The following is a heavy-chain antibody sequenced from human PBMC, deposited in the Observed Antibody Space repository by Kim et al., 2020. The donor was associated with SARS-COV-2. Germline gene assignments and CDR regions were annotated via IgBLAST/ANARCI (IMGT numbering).Heavy chain of an antibody. V-gene: IGHV3-33*01. CDR1: GFTLSRHG. J-gene: IGHJ1*01. CDR3: ARATADYGGNHALT. CDR2: IWFDGTNK. Sequence: GGSLRLSCAASGFTLSRHGMHWVRQAPGKGLEWVAVIWFDGTNKYYADSVKGRFTISRDNSKNTLYLQMDSLRAEDTAVYYCARATADYGGNHALTWGQGTLVTVSS. D-gene: IGHD4-17*01.